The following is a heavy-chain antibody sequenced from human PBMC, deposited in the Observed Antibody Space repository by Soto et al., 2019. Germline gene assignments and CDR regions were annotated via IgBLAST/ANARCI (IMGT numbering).Heavy chain of an antibody. CDR3: VQSRCGGDCLQSYSSHSYYGLDV. V-gene: IGHV2-5*02. Sequence: QITLKESGPTLVKPTQTLTLTCTFSGLSLSTTGVGVGWIRQPPGKALEWLALIYWDDDKRYSPSLKSRLTITKDTSKHQVVLTMTNVDPVDTATYYCVQSRCGGDCLQSYSSHSYYGLDVWGQGTTVTVSS. J-gene: IGHJ6*02. CDR2: IYWDDDK. D-gene: IGHD2-21*02. CDR1: GLSLSTTGVG.